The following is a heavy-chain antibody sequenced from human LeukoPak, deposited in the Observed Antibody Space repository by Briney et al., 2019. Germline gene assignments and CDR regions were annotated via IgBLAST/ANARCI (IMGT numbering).Heavy chain of an antibody. D-gene: IGHD2-15*01. V-gene: IGHV3-74*01. CDR1: GFTFSNYW. CDR2: INSDGNIT. J-gene: IGHJ4*02. CDR3: ARVRYCDY. Sequence: GGSLRLSCAASGFTFSNYWMHWVRQAPGKGLVWVSRINSDGNITNYADPVKGRFTISRDNAKNMLYLQMNSLRAEDTAVYYCARVRYCDYWGQGTLVSVSS.